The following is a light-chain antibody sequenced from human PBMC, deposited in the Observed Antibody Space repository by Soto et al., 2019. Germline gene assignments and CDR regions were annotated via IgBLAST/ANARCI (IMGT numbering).Light chain of an antibody. V-gene: IGKV1-39*01. Sequence: DIQMTQSPSSPSASVGDRVTITCRASQSISSYLNWYQQKPGKAPKLLIFAASSLQSGVPSRFSGSGSGTDFTLTISSLQPEDFATYHCQQSYSIPITFGQGTRLEIK. CDR2: AAS. CDR3: QQSYSIPIT. CDR1: QSISSY. J-gene: IGKJ5*01.